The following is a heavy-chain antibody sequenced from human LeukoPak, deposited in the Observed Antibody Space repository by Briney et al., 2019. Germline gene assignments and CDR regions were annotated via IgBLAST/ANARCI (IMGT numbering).Heavy chain of an antibody. CDR1: GFTVSSNY. CDR3: ASSRWLQLLDY. J-gene: IGHJ4*02. D-gene: IGHD5-24*01. V-gene: IGHV3-53*01. CDR2: IYSGGST. Sequence: GGSLRLSCAASGFTVSSNYMSWVRQAPGKGLEWVSVIYSGGSTYYADSVKGRFTIFRDNSKNTLYLQMNSLRAEDTAVYYCASSRWLQLLDYWGQGTLVTVSS.